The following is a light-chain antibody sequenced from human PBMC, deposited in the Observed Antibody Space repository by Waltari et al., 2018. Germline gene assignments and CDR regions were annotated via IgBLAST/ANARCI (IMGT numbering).Light chain of an antibody. V-gene: IGLV3-27*01. Sequence: YDLTQPLSVSVSPGQTATITCSGDVLAEKYVRWFQQKPGQAPTLILYKDTERPSGIPVRFAGSSSWSTVTLTIRGALLEDEADYHCHAAADNNGFFGGGTKLTVL. CDR3: HAAADNNGF. CDR1: VLAEKY. J-gene: IGLJ2*01. CDR2: KDT.